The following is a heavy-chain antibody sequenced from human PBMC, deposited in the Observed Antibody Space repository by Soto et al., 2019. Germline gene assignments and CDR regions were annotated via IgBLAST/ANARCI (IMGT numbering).Heavy chain of an antibody. CDR3: AKGTHNFDY. CDR1: GFTFSSYG. Sequence: PGGSLRLSCAASGFTFSSYGMHWVRQAPGKGLEWVAVISYDGSNKYYADSVKGRFTISRDNSKNTLYLQMNSLRAEDTAVYYCAKGTHNFDYWGQGTLVTVSS. V-gene: IGHV3-30*18. CDR2: ISYDGSNK. J-gene: IGHJ4*02.